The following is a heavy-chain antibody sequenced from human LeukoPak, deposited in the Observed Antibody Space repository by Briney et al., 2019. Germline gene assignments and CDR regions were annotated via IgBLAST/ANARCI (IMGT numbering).Heavy chain of an antibody. D-gene: IGHD2-15*01. CDR3: ARDHRYCNGGYCSNWFDP. J-gene: IGHJ5*02. V-gene: IGHV4-61*02. CDR1: GDSISSDDYY. CDR2: FSASGNS. Sequence: SETLSLTCTVSGDSISSDDYYWSWIRQPAGKGLEWIGRFSASGNSNYNPSLKSRLTISVDTSKNQFSLKLTSVTAADTAVYYCARDHRYCNGGYCSNWFDPWGQGTLVTVSS.